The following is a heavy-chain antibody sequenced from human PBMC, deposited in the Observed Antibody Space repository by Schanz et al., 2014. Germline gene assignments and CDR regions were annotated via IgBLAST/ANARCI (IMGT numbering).Heavy chain of an antibody. J-gene: IGHJ4*02. Sequence: EVQLVESGGDLVQPGGSQRLSCAASGFIVSSTYMTWVRQAPGKGLEWVSIIYSGVSTYYADSVKGRFTISRDNSKNTVYLQMNSLRGEDTGMYDCARGDTVAGLDYWGRGTLVTVSS. D-gene: IGHD5-18*01. CDR1: GFIVSSTY. V-gene: IGHV3-66*01. CDR3: ARGDTVAGLDY. CDR2: IYSGVST.